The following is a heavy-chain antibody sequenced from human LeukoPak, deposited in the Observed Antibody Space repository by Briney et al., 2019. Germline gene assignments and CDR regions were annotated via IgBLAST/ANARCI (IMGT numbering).Heavy chain of an antibody. J-gene: IGHJ4*02. V-gene: IGHV1-69*13. D-gene: IGHD5-18*01. CDR2: IIPIFGTA. Sequence: SVKVSCKASGGTFSSYAISWVRQAPGQGLEWMGGIIPIFGTANYAQKFQGRVTITADESTSTAYMELSSLRSEDTAVYYCARELRHGYSYGIWGQGTLVTVSS. CDR3: ARELRHGYSYGI. CDR1: GGTFSSYA.